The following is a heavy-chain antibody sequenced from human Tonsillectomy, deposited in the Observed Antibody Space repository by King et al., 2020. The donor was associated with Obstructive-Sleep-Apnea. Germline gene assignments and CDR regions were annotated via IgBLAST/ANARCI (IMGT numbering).Heavy chain of an antibody. V-gene: IGHV4-39*07. CDR1: GGSISSSTYY. D-gene: IGHD3-22*01. CDR3: ARAGRSGYFDY. Sequence: QLQESGPGLVKPSETLSLTCTVSGGSISSSTYYWGWIRQPPGKGLEWIGSSYYSGSTYYNPSLKSRVTISVDTSKNQFSLKLSSVTAADPAVFYCARAGRSGYFDYWGQGTLVTVSS. J-gene: IGHJ4*02. CDR2: SYYSGST.